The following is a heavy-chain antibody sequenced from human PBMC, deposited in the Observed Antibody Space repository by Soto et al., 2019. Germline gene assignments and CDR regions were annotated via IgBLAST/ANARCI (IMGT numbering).Heavy chain of an antibody. V-gene: IGHV3-33*01. CDR3: AAWAEGATEVH. J-gene: IGHJ4*02. CDR2: IWYDASKQ. CDR1: GFSFSVYG. Sequence: GSLRLSCETSGFSFSVYGMHWVRQAPGKGLEWVAVIWYDASKQFYAASVEGRFTISRDNSKAILYLQMNSLRAEDTAVYYCAAWAEGATEVHWGQGTLVTVSS. D-gene: IGHD2-15*01.